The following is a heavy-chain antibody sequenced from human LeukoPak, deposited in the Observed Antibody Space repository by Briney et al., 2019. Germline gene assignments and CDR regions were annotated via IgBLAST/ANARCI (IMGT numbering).Heavy chain of an antibody. J-gene: IGHJ4*02. CDR2: INHSGST. V-gene: IGHV4-34*01. Sequence: SETLSLTCAVYGGSFSGYYWSWIRQPPGKGLEWIGEINHSGSTNYNPSLKSRVTISVDTSKNQFSLKLSSVTAADTAVYYCASINMDCSGGGCYPTVTTDYYFDYWGQGTLVTVSS. CDR1: GGSFSGYY. D-gene: IGHD2-15*01. CDR3: ASINMDCSGGGCYPTVTTDYYFDY.